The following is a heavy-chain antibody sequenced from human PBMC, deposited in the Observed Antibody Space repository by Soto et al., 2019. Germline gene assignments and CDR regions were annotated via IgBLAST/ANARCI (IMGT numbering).Heavy chain of an antibody. V-gene: IGHV4-31*03. Sequence: QVQLQESGPGLVKPSQTLSLTCTVSSGSISSGGYYWNWIRQHPGKGLEWIGYIYYSGSTYYNPSLKSRVVVSLEPSKNQFSLKMSSVTAADTAVYYCARSAVYYYYYVGVWGKGTTVTVSS. CDR2: IYYSGST. J-gene: IGHJ6*03. CDR1: SGSISSGGYY. CDR3: ARSAVYYYYYVGV.